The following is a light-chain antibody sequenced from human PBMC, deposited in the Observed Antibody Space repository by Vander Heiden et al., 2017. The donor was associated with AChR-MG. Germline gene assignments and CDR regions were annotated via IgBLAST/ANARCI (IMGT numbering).Light chain of an antibody. CDR1: QDISNY. CDR3: QQHNNLQA. V-gene: IGKV1-33*01. CDR2: DAS. Sequence: DIQMTQSPSSLSASVGDRVTITCQASQDISNYLNWYHQKPGKAPKLLIYDASNLETGVPSRFSGSGSGTDFTFTISSLQPEDIATYYWQQHNNLQAFGHGTKVDIK. J-gene: IGKJ3*01.